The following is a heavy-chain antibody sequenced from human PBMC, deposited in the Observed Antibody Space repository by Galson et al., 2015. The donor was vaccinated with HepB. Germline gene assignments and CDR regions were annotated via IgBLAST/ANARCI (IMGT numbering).Heavy chain of an antibody. D-gene: IGHD3-3*01. J-gene: IGHJ3*02. CDR1: GFTFSSYA. CDR3: AKGGTYYDFWGHAFDI. V-gene: IGHV3-23*01. Sequence: SLRLSCAASGFTFSSYAMSWVRQAPGKGLEWVPAISGSGGSTYYADSVKGRFTISRDNSKNTLYLQMNSLRAEDTAVYYCAKGGTYYDFWGHAFDIWGQGTMVTVSS. CDR2: ISGSGGST.